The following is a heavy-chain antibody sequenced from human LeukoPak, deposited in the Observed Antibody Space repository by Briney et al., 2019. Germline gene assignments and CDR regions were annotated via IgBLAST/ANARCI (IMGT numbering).Heavy chain of an antibody. CDR1: GFTFSNAG. J-gene: IGHJ4*02. Sequence: PGGSLRLSCAASGFTFSNAGMSWVRQAPGKGLEWVGRIKSKTDGGTTDYAAPVKGRFTISRDDSKNTLYPQMNSLKTEDTAVYYCTTEGIPTVTDGRVYWGQGTLVTVSS. CDR2: IKSKTDGGTT. V-gene: IGHV3-15*01. CDR3: TTEGIPTVTDGRVY. D-gene: IGHD4-17*01.